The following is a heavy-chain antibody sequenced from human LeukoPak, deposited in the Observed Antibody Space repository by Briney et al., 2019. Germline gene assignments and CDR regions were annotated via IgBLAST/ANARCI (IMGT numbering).Heavy chain of an antibody. D-gene: IGHD2-2*01. Sequence: GGPLRLSCAASGFTFSSYWMSWVRQAPGKGLEWVANIKQDGSEKYYVDSVKGRFTISRDNAKNSLYLQMNSLRAEDTAVYYCARGGGYCSSTSCYPRLFDYWGQGTLVTVSS. CDR1: GFTFSSYW. V-gene: IGHV3-7*01. J-gene: IGHJ4*02. CDR3: ARGGGYCSSTSCYPRLFDY. CDR2: IKQDGSEK.